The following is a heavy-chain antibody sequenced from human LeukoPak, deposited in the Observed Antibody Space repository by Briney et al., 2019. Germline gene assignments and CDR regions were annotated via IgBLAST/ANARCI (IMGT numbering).Heavy chain of an antibody. J-gene: IGHJ4*02. CDR2: IIPIFGTA. CDR3: ARGPYGSGRSKTFDY. V-gene: IGHV1-69*06. D-gene: IGHD3-10*01. Sequence: GASVKVSCKASGCTFTSYGISWVRQAPGQGLEWMGGIIPIFGTANYAQKFQGRVTITADKSTSTAYMELSSLRSEDTAVYYCARGPYGSGRSKTFDYWGQGTLVTVSS. CDR1: GCTFTSYG.